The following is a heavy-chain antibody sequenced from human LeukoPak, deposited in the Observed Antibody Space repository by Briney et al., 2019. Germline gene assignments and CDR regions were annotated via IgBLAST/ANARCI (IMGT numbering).Heavy chain of an antibody. Sequence: EASVKVSCKASGYTFTSYDINWVRQATGQGLEWMGWMNPNSGNTGYAQKFQGRVTMTRNTSISTAYMELSSLRAEDTAVYYCAKDPRWGDRSRGMSLGAFDIWGQGTMVTVSS. CDR1: GYTFTSYD. CDR3: AKDPRWGDRSRGMSLGAFDI. V-gene: IGHV1-8*01. D-gene: IGHD2-21*02. J-gene: IGHJ3*02. CDR2: MNPNSGNT.